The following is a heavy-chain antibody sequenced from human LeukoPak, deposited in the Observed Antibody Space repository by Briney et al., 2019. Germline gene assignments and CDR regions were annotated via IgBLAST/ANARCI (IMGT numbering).Heavy chain of an antibody. D-gene: IGHD4-17*01. Sequence: GASVKVSCKASGDTFSSYAISWVRQAPGQGLEWMGGIIPIFGTANYAQKFQGRVTITADESTSTAYMELSSLRSEDTAVYYCARDRDGARFPSHYFDYWGQGTLVPVSS. J-gene: IGHJ4*02. CDR2: IIPIFGTA. CDR3: ARDRDGARFPSHYFDY. V-gene: IGHV1-69*13. CDR1: GDTFSSYA.